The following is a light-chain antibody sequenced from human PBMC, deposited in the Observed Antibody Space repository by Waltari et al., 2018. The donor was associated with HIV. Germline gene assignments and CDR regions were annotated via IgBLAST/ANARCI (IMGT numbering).Light chain of an antibody. CDR3: QQFVAYPSL. Sequence: ALQLTQSPSSLSASAGDSVPITCTTSQGIGTALAWYQQKPGKVPKLLIYDASNVESGVPSRFSGSGFGTDFTLTISSLQPEDIATYYCQQFVAYPSLFGGGTKVEI. V-gene: IGKV1-13*02. CDR1: QGIGTA. CDR2: DAS. J-gene: IGKJ4*01.